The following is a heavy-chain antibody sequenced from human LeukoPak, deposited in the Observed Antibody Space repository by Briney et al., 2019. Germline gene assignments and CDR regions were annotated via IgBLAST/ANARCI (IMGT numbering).Heavy chain of an antibody. D-gene: IGHD6-13*01. CDR3: AREDSSSWYKGAFDI. Sequence: SVKVSCKASGGTFSSYAISWVRQAPGQGLEWMGRIIPIFGTANYAQKFQGRVTITTDESTSTAYMELSSLRSEDTAVYYCAREDSSSWYKGAFDIWGQGTVVTVSS. CDR1: GGTFSSYA. J-gene: IGHJ3*02. CDR2: IIPIFGTA. V-gene: IGHV1-69*05.